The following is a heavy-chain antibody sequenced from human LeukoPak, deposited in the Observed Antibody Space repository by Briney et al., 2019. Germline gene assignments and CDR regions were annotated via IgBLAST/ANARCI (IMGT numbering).Heavy chain of an antibody. Sequence: ASVKVSCKASGYTFTSYGISWVRQAPGQGPEWMGWISAYNGNTNYAQKLQGRVTMTTDTSTSTAYMELRSLRSDDTAVYYCARDRIAVAGKKVYYYGMDVWGQGTTVTVSS. CDR3: ARDRIAVAGKKVYYYGMDV. CDR1: GYTFTSYG. J-gene: IGHJ6*02. CDR2: ISAYNGNT. D-gene: IGHD6-19*01. V-gene: IGHV1-18*01.